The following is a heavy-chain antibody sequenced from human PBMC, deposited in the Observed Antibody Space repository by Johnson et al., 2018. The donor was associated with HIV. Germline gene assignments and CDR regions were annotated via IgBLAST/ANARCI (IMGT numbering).Heavy chain of an antibody. CDR1: GFTFSIYA. CDR2: IYSGGNT. J-gene: IGHJ3*02. V-gene: IGHV3-66*01. Sequence: VESGGGLVKPGGSLRLSCAASGFTFSIYAMIWVRQAPGKGLEWVSVIYSGGNTYYADSVKGRFTISRDNAKNSLYLQMNSLRAEDTAGYYCARTPSLPGAFDIWGQGTMVTVSS. CDR3: ARTPSLPGAFDI.